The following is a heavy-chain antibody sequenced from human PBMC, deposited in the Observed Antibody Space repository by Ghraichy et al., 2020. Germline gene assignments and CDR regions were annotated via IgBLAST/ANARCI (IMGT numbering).Heavy chain of an antibody. D-gene: IGHD1-26*01. CDR3: VKWGGADTM. CDR2: ISNSGVST. J-gene: IGHJ4*02. Sequence: GGSLRLSCSASGFTFSTYAMHWVRQAPGKGLKYVSTISNSGVSTYYTDSVKGRFTISRDNSGNTLYLQMSSLRAEWTAGDYFVKWGGADTMWGQGTLVTVSS. V-gene: IGHV3-64D*06. CDR1: GFTFSTYA.